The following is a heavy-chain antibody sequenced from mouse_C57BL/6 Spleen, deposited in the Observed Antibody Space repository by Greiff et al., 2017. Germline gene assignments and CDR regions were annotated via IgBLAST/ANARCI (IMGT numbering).Heavy chain of an antibody. V-gene: IGHV1-64*01. CDR1: GYTFTSYW. Sequence: QVQLQQPGAELVKPGASVKLSCKASGYTFTSYWMHWVKQRPGQGLEWIGMIHPNSGSTNYNEKFKSKATLTVDKSSSTAYMQLSSLTSEDSAVYYCARYELRLRNFDYWGQGTTLTVSS. CDR2: IHPNSGST. J-gene: IGHJ2*01. CDR3: ARYELRLRNFDY. D-gene: IGHD3-2*02.